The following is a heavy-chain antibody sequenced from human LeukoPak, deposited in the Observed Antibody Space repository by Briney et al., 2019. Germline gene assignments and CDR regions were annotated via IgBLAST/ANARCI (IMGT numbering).Heavy chain of an antibody. CDR2: ISAYNDNT. V-gene: IGHV1-18*01. D-gene: IGHD2-2*01. J-gene: IGHJ4*02. CDR3: ARDSANVVVPAAMEFDY. Sequence: GASVKVSCKASGYTFTSYGISWVRQAPGQGLEWMGWISAYNDNTNYAQKLQGRVTMTTDTSTSTAYMELRSLRSDDTAVYYCARDSANVVVPAAMEFDYWGQGTLVTVSS. CDR1: GYTFTSYG.